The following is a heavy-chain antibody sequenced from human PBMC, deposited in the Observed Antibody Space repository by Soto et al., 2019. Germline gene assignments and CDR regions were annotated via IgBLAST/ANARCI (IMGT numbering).Heavy chain of an antibody. V-gene: IGHV1-3*01. J-gene: IGHJ3*02. CDR2: INAGNGNT. CDR3: ATDRRAIFGVVITAFDI. Sequence: ASVKVSCKASGYTFTSYAMHWVRQAPGQRFEWMGWINAGNGNTKYSQKFQGRVTITRDTSASTAYMELSSLRSEDTAVYYCATDRRAIFGVVITAFDIWGQGTMVTVSS. CDR1: GYTFTSYA. D-gene: IGHD3-3*01.